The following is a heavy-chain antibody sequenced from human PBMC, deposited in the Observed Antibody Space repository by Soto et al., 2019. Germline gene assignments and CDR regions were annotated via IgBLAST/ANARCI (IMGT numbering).Heavy chain of an antibody. Sequence: QVQLVQSGAAVKKPGSSVKVSCKASGGTFSSYAISWVRQAPGQGLEWMGGIIPIFGTANYAQKFQGRVTITADASTSTAYMELSSLRSEDTAVYYCARDRYTYYYCSGSLYYFDYWGQGTLVTVSS. V-gene: IGHV1-69*01. D-gene: IGHD3-10*01. CDR2: IIPIFGTA. CDR1: GGTFSSYA. CDR3: ARDRYTYYYCSGSLYYFDY. J-gene: IGHJ4*02.